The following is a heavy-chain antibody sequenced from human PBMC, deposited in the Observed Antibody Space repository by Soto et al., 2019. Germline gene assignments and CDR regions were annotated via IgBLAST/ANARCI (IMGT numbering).Heavy chain of an antibody. V-gene: IGHV4-39*01. D-gene: IGHD3-3*01. CDR3: GAGRRSVLDTDRFVLRFLEWLHSMDV. CDR1: GGSISSSSYY. J-gene: IGHJ6*03. Sequence: SETLSLTCTVSGGSISSSSYYWGWIRQPPGKGLEWIGSIYYSGSTYYNPSLKSRVTISVDTSKNQFSLKLSSVTAADTAVYYCGAGRRSVLDTDRFVLRFLEWLHSMDVWGKGTTVTVSS. CDR2: IYYSGST.